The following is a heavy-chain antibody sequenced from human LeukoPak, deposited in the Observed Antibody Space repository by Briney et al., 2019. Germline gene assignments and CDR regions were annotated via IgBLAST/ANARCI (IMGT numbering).Heavy chain of an antibody. CDR2: IYYSGST. J-gene: IGHJ4*02. CDR3: ARVAAAAGNPIDY. CDR1: GTSVGSGSYY. D-gene: IGHD6-13*01. Sequence: SETLSLTCNVSGTSVGSGSYYWSWIRQPPGKGLEWIGYIYYSGSTNYNPSLKSRVTISVDTSKNQFSLKLSSVTAADTAVYYCARVAAAAGNPIDYWGQGTLVTVSS. V-gene: IGHV4-61*01.